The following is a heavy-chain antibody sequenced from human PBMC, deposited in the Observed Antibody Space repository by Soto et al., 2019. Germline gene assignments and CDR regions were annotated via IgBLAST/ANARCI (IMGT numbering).Heavy chain of an antibody. Sequence: QVQLQESGPGLVAPSQTLSLTCTVSGGSMSSGDYYWSWIRQHPGKGLEWIGYIYYSGSTYYNPSLQSRVTISVDKSKNQFSLKLRSVTATDTAVYYCARTPTPGDFDYWGQGTLVTVSP. J-gene: IGHJ4*02. V-gene: IGHV4-31*03. CDR3: ARTPTPGDFDY. CDR1: GGSMSSGDYY. D-gene: IGHD4-17*01. CDR2: IYYSGST.